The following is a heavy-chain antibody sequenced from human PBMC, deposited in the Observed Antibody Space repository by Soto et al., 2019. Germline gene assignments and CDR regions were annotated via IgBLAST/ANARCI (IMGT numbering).Heavy chain of an antibody. CDR2: ISTYNGKT. CDR1: GYTFTSHG. CDR3: ARLLTEGATYPEHAFDI. Sequence: ASVKVSCKSSGYTFTSHGFAWVRQAPGQGLEWMGWISTYNGKTDYAQKFQGRVTMTADTRTSTGYMELSSLRSDDTAVYYCARLLTEGATYPEHAFDIWGQGXKVTV. V-gene: IGHV1-18*01. J-gene: IGHJ3*02. D-gene: IGHD1-26*01.